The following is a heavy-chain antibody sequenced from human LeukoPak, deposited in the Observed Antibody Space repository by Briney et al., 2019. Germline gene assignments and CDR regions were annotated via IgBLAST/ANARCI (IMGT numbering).Heavy chain of an antibody. CDR3: ATLYSSSWDEGVVDY. J-gene: IGHJ4*02. D-gene: IGHD6-13*01. V-gene: IGHV1-24*01. Sequence: GASVTVSCKVSGYTLTELSMHWVRQAPGKGLEWMGGFDPEDGETIYAQKFQGRVTMTEDTSTDTAYMELSSLRSEDTAVYYCATLYSSSWDEGVVDYWGQGTLVTVSS. CDR2: FDPEDGET. CDR1: GYTLTELS.